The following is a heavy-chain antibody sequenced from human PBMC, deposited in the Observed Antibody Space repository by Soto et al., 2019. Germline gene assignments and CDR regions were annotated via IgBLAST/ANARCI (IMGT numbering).Heavy chain of an antibody. V-gene: IGHV4-59*01. D-gene: IGHD2-2*01. CDR1: GGSISRYY. CDR3: AREPVR. CDR2: MYNTGST. J-gene: IGHJ4*02. Sequence: SETLSLTCTVSGGSISRYYWSWIRQPPGKGLEWIGYMYNTGSTVYNPPSKSRVTISVDTSKNQFSLKLNSVTAAYTAVYYCAREPVRWGQGPLVTSPQ.